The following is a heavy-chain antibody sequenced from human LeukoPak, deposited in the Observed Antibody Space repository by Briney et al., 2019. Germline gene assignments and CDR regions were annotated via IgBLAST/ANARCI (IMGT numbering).Heavy chain of an antibody. Sequence: GGSLRLSCAASGFTFSSYAMHWVRQAPGKGLEWVAVISYDGSNKYYADSVKGRFTISRDNSKNTLYLQMNSLRAEDTAVYYCAKEIGVNRWHDAFDIWGQGTMVTVSS. V-gene: IGHV3-30-3*02. CDR3: AKEIGVNRWHDAFDI. CDR1: GFTFSSYA. J-gene: IGHJ3*02. D-gene: IGHD3-10*01. CDR2: ISYDGSNK.